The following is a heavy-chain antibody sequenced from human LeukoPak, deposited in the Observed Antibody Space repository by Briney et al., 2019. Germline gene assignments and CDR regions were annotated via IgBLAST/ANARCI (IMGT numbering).Heavy chain of an antibody. Sequence: SETLSLTCTVSGGSISSYYWSWIRQPPGKGLEWIGYIYYSGSTNYNPSLKSRVTISVDTSKNQFSLKLSSVTAADTAVYYCARFKAVAAYNGFAPGARETLAPV. D-gene: IGHD6-19*01. CDR2: IYYSGST. CDR1: GGSISSYY. J-gene: IGHJ5*02. V-gene: IGHV4-59*08. CDR3: ARFKAVAAYNGFAP.